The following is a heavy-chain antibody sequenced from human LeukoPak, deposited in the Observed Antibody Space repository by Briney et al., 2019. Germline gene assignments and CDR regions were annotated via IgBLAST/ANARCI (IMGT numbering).Heavy chain of an antibody. D-gene: IGHD5-18*01. Sequence: SSETLSLTCTVSGGSISSSSYYWGWIRQPPGKGLEWIGSIYYSGSTYYNPSLKSRVTISVDTSKNQFSLKLSSVTAADTAVYYCARGGEAMVIRDAFDIWGQGTMVTVSS. V-gene: IGHV4-39*07. J-gene: IGHJ3*02. CDR1: GGSISSSSYY. CDR2: IYYSGST. CDR3: ARGGEAMVIRDAFDI.